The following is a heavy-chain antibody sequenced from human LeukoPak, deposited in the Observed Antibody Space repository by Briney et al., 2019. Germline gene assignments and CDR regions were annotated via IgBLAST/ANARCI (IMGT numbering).Heavy chain of an antibody. D-gene: IGHD4-23*01. Sequence: GGSLRLSCAASGFTFSTFSMDWVRQAPGKGLEWVSSISSSSTYIYYAGSVKGRFTISRDNAKNTLYLQMNSLRAEDTAVYYCAKDPPILRWSFDYWGQGTLVTVSS. CDR2: ISSSSTYI. CDR3: AKDPPILRWSFDY. V-gene: IGHV3-21*04. J-gene: IGHJ4*02. CDR1: GFTFSTFS.